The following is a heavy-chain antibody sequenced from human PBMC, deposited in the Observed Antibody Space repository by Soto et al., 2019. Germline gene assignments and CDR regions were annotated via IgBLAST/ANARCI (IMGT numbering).Heavy chain of an antibody. J-gene: IGHJ5*02. Sequence: ASVKVSCKASGYTFTSYAMHWVRQAPGQRLEWMGWINAGNGNTKYSQKFQGRVTITRDTSASTAYMELSSLRSEDTAVYYCARAMADILTGYYLNWFDPWGKGTMVTVSS. V-gene: IGHV1-3*01. CDR1: GYTFTSYA. CDR3: ARAMADILTGYYLNWFDP. D-gene: IGHD3-9*01. CDR2: INAGNGNT.